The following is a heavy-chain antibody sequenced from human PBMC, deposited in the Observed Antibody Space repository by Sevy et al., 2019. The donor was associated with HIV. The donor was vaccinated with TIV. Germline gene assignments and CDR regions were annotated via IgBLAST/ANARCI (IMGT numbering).Heavy chain of an antibody. CDR3: TSQSASLYDFWSGYYTPSDAFDI. V-gene: IGHV3-73*01. Sequence: GGSLRLSCAASGFTFSGSAMHWVRQASGKGLEWVGRIRSKANSYATAYAASVKGRFTISREDSKNTAYLQMNSLKTEDTAVYYCTSQSASLYDFWSGYYTPSDAFDIWGQGTMVTVSS. CDR2: IRSKANSYAT. CDR1: GFTFSGSA. D-gene: IGHD3-3*01. J-gene: IGHJ3*02.